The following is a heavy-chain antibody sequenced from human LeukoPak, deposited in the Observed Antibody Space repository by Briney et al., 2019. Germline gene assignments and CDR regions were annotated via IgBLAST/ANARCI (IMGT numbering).Heavy chain of an antibody. V-gene: IGHV5-51*01. CDR1: GYSFISYW. J-gene: IGHJ6*02. D-gene: IGHD5-18*01. Sequence: PGESLKISRKGSGYSFISYWIGWVRQMPGKGLEWMGIIYPGDSDTRYSPSFQGQVTISADKSISTAYLQWSSLKASDTAMYYCARLMRPGGYSYLPISYGMDVWGQGTTVTVSS. CDR2: IYPGDSDT. CDR3: ARLMRPGGYSYLPISYGMDV.